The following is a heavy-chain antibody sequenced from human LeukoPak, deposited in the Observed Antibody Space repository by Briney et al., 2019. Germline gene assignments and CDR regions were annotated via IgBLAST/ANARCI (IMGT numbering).Heavy chain of an antibody. CDR2: ISTSSLYI. V-gene: IGHV3-21*01. J-gene: IGHJ3*02. CDR3: ARDFEWELLKANAFDI. D-gene: IGHD1-26*01. Sequence: GGSLRLSCTASGFTFSSYHMNWVRQAPGKGLEWVSSISTSSLYIYYSDSMKGRFTISRDNAKNSLYLQMNSLRAEDTAVYYCARDFEWELLKANAFDIWGQGTMVTVSS. CDR1: GFTFSSYH.